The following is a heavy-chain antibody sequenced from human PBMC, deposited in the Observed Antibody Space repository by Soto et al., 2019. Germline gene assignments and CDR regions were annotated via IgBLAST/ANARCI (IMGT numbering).Heavy chain of an antibody. CDR1: GGSISSGGYS. Sequence: SESLSLTCTVSGGSISSGGYSWSWIRQPPGKGLEWIGYIYHSGSTYYNPSLKSRVTISVDRSKNQFSLKLSSVTAADTAVYYCARSMTTVTTNDYWGQGSLVTVSS. D-gene: IGHD4-17*01. CDR3: ARSMTTVTTNDY. CDR2: IYHSGST. V-gene: IGHV4-30-2*01. J-gene: IGHJ4*02.